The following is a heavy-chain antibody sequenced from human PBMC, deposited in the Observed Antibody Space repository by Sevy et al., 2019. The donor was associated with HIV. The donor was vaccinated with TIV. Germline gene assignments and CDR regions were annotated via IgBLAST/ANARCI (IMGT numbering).Heavy chain of an antibody. CDR2: ISSSGNTI. J-gene: IGHJ5*02. CDR3: ARDPTYYDFWSGYYTGWFDP. V-gene: IGHV3-11*01. Sequence: GGSLRLSCAASGFTFSDYYMNWVRQAPGKGLEWVSYISSSGNTIYYADSVKGRFTISRDNAKNSLYLQMNSLRAEDTAVYYCARDPTYYDFWSGYYTGWFDPWGQGTLVTVPS. D-gene: IGHD3-3*01. CDR1: GFTFSDYY.